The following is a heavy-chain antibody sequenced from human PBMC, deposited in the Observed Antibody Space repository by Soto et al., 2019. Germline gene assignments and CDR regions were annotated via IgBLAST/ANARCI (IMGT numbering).Heavy chain of an antibody. CDR1: GYSFTSYW. CDR2: IDPSDSYT. CDR3: ARQDIVVVPAAPYGMDV. J-gene: IGHJ6*02. D-gene: IGHD2-2*01. Sequence: GESLKISCNGSGYSFTSYWISWVRQMPGKGLEWMGRIDPSDSYTNYSPSFQGHVTISADKSISTAYLQWSSLKASDTAMYYCARQDIVVVPAAPYGMDVWGQGTKVTVSS. V-gene: IGHV5-10-1*01.